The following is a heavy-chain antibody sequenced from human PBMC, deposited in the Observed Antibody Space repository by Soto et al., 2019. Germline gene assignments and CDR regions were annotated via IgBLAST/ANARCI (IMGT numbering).Heavy chain of an antibody. J-gene: IGHJ1*01. CDR1: GFTFRDHP. Sequence: EVQLLESGGDLVQPGGSLRLSCVGSGFTFRDHPMNWVRQAPGKGLEWVSAISEGGDRTYYADSVLGRLSISSDNSKNTLYLQMSSLSAEDTAMYSCAKYRWCATSVRSIKWGQGTLVTVSS. CDR3: AKYRWCATSVRSIK. D-gene: IGHD2-8*02. CDR2: ISEGGDRT. V-gene: IGHV3-23*01.